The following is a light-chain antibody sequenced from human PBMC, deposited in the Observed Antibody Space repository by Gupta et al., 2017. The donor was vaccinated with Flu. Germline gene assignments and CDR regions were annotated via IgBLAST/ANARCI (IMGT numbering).Light chain of an antibody. Sequence: NYVSWYQQPSGEAPKLLLYEFTKRPSGVSARFSVSKSDNTASLTIPGLQAADEATYPCSPYTFSATRWVFGGAPPVTVL. CDR3: SPYTFSATRWV. V-gene: IGLV2-14*01. CDR2: EFT. J-gene: IGLJ3*02. CDR1: NY.